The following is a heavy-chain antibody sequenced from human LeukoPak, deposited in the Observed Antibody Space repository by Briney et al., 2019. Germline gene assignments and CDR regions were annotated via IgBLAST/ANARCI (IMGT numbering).Heavy chain of an antibody. Sequence: GGSLRLSCAASGFTFSIYAMTWVRQAPGKGLEWFSAITDNSADTYHADSVKSRFTISRDNSINTLYLKMNSLRVQDPSVYYGAKGSSSSRPYYFDYWGQGTLVTVSS. D-gene: IGHD6-6*01. CDR1: GFTFSIYA. CDR2: ITDNSADT. CDR3: AKGSSSSRPYYFDY. V-gene: IGHV3-23*01. J-gene: IGHJ4*02.